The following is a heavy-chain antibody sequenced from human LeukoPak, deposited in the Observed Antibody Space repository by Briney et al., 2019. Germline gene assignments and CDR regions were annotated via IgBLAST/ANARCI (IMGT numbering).Heavy chain of an antibody. J-gene: IGHJ4*02. CDR2: TFYGDNT. V-gene: IGHV4-59*12. CDR3: ARDLFPSSAIGD. CDR1: GASISSYY. Sequence: PLETLSLTCTVSGASISSYYWSWIRQPPGKGLEWVAYTFYGDNTNYNPSLTSRVTISVDTSKNQISLNLSSVTAADTAVYYCARDLFPSSAIGDWGQGTLVTVSS. D-gene: IGHD2-21*01.